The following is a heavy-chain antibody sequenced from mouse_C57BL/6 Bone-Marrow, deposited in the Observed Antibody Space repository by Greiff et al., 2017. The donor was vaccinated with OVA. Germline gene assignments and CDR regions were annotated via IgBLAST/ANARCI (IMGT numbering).Heavy chain of an antibody. CDR3: ARGSFDY. Sequence: VNLVESGGDLVKPGGSLKLSCAASGFTFSSYGMSWVRQTPDKRLEWVATISSGGSYTYYPDSVKGRFTISRDNAKNTLYLQMSSLKSEDTAMYYCARGSFDYWGQGTTLTVSS. CDR2: ISSGGSYT. J-gene: IGHJ2*01. V-gene: IGHV5-6*02. CDR1: GFTFSSYG.